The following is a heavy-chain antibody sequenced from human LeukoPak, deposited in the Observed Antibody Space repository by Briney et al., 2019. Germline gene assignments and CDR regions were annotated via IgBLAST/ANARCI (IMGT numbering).Heavy chain of an antibody. Sequence: ETLSLTCTVSGGSISSGDYYWSWVRQAPGKGLEWVSAISGSGGSTYYADSVKGRFIISRDNSKNTLYLQMNSLRAEDTAVYYCAKDLYCSSTSCYTFDYWGQGTLVTVSS. J-gene: IGHJ4*02. CDR1: GGSISSGDYY. CDR3: AKDLYCSSTSCYTFDY. CDR2: ISGSGGST. V-gene: IGHV3-23*01. D-gene: IGHD2-2*01.